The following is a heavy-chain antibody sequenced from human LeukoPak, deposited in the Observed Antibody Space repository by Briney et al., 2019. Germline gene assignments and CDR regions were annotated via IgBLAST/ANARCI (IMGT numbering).Heavy chain of an antibody. CDR1: GDTISAYS. CDR3: ARAHFYYYYMDV. V-gene: IGHV1-69*05. CDR2: IIPIFGRA. D-gene: IGHD2/OR15-2a*01. Sequence: GASVKVSCKAAGDTISAYSLNWVRQAPGQGLEWMGGIIPIFGRAYYAQNFQGRVTITRDTSASTAYMELSSLRSEDMAVYYCARAHFYYYYMDVWGKGTMVTVSS. J-gene: IGHJ6*03.